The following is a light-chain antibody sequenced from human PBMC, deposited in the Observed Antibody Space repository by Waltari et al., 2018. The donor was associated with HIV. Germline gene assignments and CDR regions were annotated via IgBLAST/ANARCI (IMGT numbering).Light chain of an antibody. J-gene: IGLJ3*02. CDR3: SSYTSSNTLV. V-gene: IGLV2-14*03. Sequence: QSALPQPASVSGSPGQSITISCPGTSSDVGGYAYVSWYQTHPGKAPKLIIYEVSYRPSGSSHRFSASKSGNTASLTISGLQAEDEADYYCSSYTSSNTLVFGGGTKLTVL. CDR2: EVS. CDR1: SSDVGGYAY.